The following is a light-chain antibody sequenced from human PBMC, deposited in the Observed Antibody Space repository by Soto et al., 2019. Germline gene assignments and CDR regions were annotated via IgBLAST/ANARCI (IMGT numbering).Light chain of an antibody. CDR1: QSVSSN. CDR2: GAS. CDR3: QQYNKWPLYT. Sequence: EIVMTQSPATLSVSPGERATLSCRASQSVSSNLAWFQHRPGQPPRLLIYGASTRATGVPARFSGSGSGTEFTLTISSLQSEDFAVYYCQQYNKWPLYTFGQGTKLEIK. J-gene: IGKJ2*01. V-gene: IGKV3-15*01.